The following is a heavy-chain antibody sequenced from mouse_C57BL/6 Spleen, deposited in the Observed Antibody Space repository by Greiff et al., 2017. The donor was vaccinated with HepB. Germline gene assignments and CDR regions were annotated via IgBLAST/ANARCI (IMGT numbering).Heavy chain of an antibody. CDR1: GYTFTSYW. CDR3: ARDLSTKLGRGGFDY. CDR2: IDPSDSYT. D-gene: IGHD4-1*01. Sequence: VQLQQPGAELVMPGASVKLSCKASGYTFTSYWMHWVKQRPGQGLEWIGEIDPSDSYTNYNQKFKGKSTLTVDKSSSTAYMQLRSLTSEDSAVYYCARDLSTKLGRGGFDYWGQGTTLTVSS. V-gene: IGHV1-69*01. J-gene: IGHJ2*01.